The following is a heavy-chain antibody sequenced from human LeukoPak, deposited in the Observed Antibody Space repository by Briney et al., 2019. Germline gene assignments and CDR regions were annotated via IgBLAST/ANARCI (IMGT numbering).Heavy chain of an antibody. CDR1: GYTFNSYG. D-gene: IGHD3-3*01. J-gene: IGHJ5*02. CDR3: ARDRALYFDLNWFDP. V-gene: IGHV1-18*01. CDR2: ISAYNGNT. Sequence: ASVKVSCKASGYTFNSYGISWVRQAPGQGLEWMGWISAYNGNTNYAQKLQGRVTMTTDTSTSTAYMELRSLRSDDTAVYYCARDRALYFDLNWFDPWGQGTLVTVSS.